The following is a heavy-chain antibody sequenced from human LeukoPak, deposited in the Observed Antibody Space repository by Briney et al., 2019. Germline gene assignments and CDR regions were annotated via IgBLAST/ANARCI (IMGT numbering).Heavy chain of an antibody. D-gene: IGHD3-22*01. CDR3: ASSHLSGYYGY. V-gene: IGHV3-66*01. CDR1: GFTSRSYA. Sequence: GGSLRLSCAATGFTSRSYAMSLVRQAPGKGLEWVSVIYSGGSTYYADSVKGRFTISRDNSKNTLYLQMNSLRAEDTAVYYCASSHLSGYYGYWGQGTLVTVSS. CDR2: IYSGGST. J-gene: IGHJ4*02.